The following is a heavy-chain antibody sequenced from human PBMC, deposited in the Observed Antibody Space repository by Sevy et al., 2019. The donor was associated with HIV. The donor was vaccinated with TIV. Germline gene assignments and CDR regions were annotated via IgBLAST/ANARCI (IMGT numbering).Heavy chain of an antibody. CDR1: GFTSGDYI. Sequence: GGSLRLSCTPSGFTSGDYILTWFRQAPGKGLEWVGFIRSKTNGGTTEYAGHVKGRITISRDDSKNIANLRMNSLKTEDTAVYYCTRTSYYYDSGSYFGMDVWGQGTTVTVSS. CDR2: IRSKTNGGTT. V-gene: IGHV3-49*03. J-gene: IGHJ6*02. D-gene: IGHD3-10*01. CDR3: TRTSYYYDSGSYFGMDV.